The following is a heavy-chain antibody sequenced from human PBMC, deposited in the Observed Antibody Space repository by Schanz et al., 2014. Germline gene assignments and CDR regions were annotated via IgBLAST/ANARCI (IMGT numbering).Heavy chain of an antibody. Sequence: QVQLVESGGGLVKPGGSLRLSCAASGFTFSDYYMSWIRQAPGKGLEWVSYVSSSSSYTHYADSVKGRFTISRDNAKNSLYLQMNSLRAEDTAVYYCARDGYSVVVISPTESFDIWGQGTMVTV. D-gene: IGHD2-21*01. J-gene: IGHJ3*02. V-gene: IGHV3-11*06. CDR2: VSSSSSYT. CDR3: ARDGYSVVVISPTESFDI. CDR1: GFTFSDYY.